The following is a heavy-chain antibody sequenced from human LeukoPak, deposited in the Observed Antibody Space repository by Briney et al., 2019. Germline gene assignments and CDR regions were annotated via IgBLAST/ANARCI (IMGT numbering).Heavy chain of an antibody. CDR2: ISAYNGNT. CDR3: AREGTLGGRPADYEYYYYYGMDV. J-gene: IGHJ6*02. CDR1: GYTLTSYG. D-gene: IGHD4/OR15-4a*01. Sequence: ASVKVSCKASGYTLTSYGIRWVRQAPGQGLEWMGWISAYNGNTNYAQKLQGRVTMTTDTSTSTAYMELRSLRSDDTAVYYCAREGTLGGRPADYEYYYYYGMDVWGQGTTVTVSS. V-gene: IGHV1-18*01.